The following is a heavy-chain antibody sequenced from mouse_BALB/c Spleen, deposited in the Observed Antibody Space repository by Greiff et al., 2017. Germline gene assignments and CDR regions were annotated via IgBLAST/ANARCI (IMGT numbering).Heavy chain of an antibody. CDR1: GYTFTSYW. Sequence: LQQPGSELVRPGASVKLSCKASGYTFTSYWMHWVKQRPGQGLEWIGNIYPGSGSTNYDEKFKSKATLTVNTSSSTAYMQLSSLTSEDSAVYYCTRLVYDMAYWGQGTLVTVSA. CDR2: IYPGSGST. J-gene: IGHJ3*01. D-gene: IGHD2-12*01. V-gene: IGHV1S22*01. CDR3: TRLVYDMAY.